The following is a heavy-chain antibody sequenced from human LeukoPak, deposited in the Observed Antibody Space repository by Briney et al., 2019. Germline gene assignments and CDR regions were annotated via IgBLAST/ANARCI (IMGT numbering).Heavy chain of an antibody. V-gene: IGHV4-59*01. CDR3: ARNSPRGYAHAFDT. D-gene: IGHD5-12*01. J-gene: IGHJ3*02. CDR2: IYYSGST. CDR1: GGSISSYY. Sequence: KPSETLSLTCTVSGGSISSYYWSWIRQPPGKGLEWIGYIYYSGSTNYNPSLKSRVTISVDTSKNQFSLKLSSVTAADTAVYYCARNSPRGYAHAFDTWGQGTMVTVSS.